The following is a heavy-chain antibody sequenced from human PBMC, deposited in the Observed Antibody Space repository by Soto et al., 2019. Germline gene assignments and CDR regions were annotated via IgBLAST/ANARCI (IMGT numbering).Heavy chain of an antibody. J-gene: IGHJ4*02. CDR3: ARTRGDYGGNYDY. V-gene: IGHV4-34*01. CDR2: INHSGST. CDR1: GGSFSGYY. D-gene: IGHD4-17*01. Sequence: QVQLQQWGAGLLKPSETLSLTCAVYGGSFSGYYWSWIRQPPGKGLEWIGEINHSGSTNYNPSLKSRVTIAVDTSKNQFSLKLSSVTAADTAVYYCARTRGDYGGNYDYWGQGNLVTVSS.